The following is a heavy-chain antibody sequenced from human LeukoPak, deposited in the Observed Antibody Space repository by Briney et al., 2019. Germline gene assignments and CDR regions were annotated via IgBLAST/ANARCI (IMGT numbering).Heavy chain of an antibody. CDR3: VSPRGFSYGYFDY. CDR1: GGSISSSSAY. Sequence: PSETLPLTCTVSGGSISSSSAYWGWIRQPPGKGLEWIGSIYYSKNTYYNPSLKSRVTISADTSKNQFPLTLGSVSATDTAVYYCVSPRGFSYGYFDYWGQGTLVTVSS. J-gene: IGHJ4*02. V-gene: IGHV4-39*01. D-gene: IGHD5-18*01. CDR2: IYYSKNT.